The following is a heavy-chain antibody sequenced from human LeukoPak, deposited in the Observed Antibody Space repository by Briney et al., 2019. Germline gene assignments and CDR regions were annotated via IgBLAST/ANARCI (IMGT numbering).Heavy chain of an antibody. Sequence: PGGSLRLSCAASGFTFSSYWMSWVRQAPGEGLEWVANIKQDGSEKYYVDSVKGRFTISRDNAKNSLFLQMNSLRAEDTAVYYCAVGGSCHYHWGQGTLVTVSS. V-gene: IGHV3-7*03. CDR3: AVGGSCHYH. J-gene: IGHJ4*02. D-gene: IGHD2-15*01. CDR1: GFTFSSYW. CDR2: IKQDGSEK.